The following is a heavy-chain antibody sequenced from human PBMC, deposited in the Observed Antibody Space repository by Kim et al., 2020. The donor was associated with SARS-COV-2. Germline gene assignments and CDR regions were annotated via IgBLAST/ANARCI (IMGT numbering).Heavy chain of an antibody. Sequence: SQKFQGRVTITRDTSASTAYMELSSLRSEDTAVYYCARLGSSSFNWFDPWGQGTLVTVSS. CDR3: ARLGSSSFNWFDP. J-gene: IGHJ5*02. V-gene: IGHV1-3*01. D-gene: IGHD6-13*01.